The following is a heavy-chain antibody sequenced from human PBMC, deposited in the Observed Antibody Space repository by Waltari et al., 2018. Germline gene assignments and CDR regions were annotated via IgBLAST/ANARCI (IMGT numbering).Heavy chain of an antibody. J-gene: IGHJ4*02. CDR2: IYHSGST. CDR3: ARHIGDYVLDY. V-gene: IGHV4-38-2*01. CDR1: GYSISSGYY. D-gene: IGHD4-17*01. Sequence: QVQLQESGPGLVRRSETLSLTCAVSGYSISSGYYWGWIRQPPGKGLEWIGSIYHSGSTYYNPSLKSRVTISVDTSKNQFSLKLSSVTAADTAVYYCARHIGDYVLDYWGQGTLVTVSS.